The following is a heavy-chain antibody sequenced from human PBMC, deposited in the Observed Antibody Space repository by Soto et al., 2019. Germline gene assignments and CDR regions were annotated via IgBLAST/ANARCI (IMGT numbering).Heavy chain of an antibody. J-gene: IGHJ4*02. Sequence: GGSLRLSCAASGFTFSSYGMHWVRQAPGKGLEWVAVISYDGSNKYYADSVKGRFTISRDNSKNTLYLQMNSLRAEDTAVYYCAKQGNGYYPYFDYWGQGTLVTVSS. CDR3: AKQGNGYYPYFDY. CDR2: ISYDGSNK. CDR1: GFTFSSYG. D-gene: IGHD3-3*01. V-gene: IGHV3-30*18.